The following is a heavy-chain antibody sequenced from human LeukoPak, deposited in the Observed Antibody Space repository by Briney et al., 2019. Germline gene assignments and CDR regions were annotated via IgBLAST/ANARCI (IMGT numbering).Heavy chain of an antibody. J-gene: IGHJ4*02. CDR2: ISYDGSNK. CDR3: ARVFNGYGGNSGLKKCFDY. Sequence: PGGSLRLSCAVSGFSFSNSAMSWVRQAPGKGLEWVAVISYDGSNKYYADSVKGRFTISRDNSKNTLYLQMNSLRAEDTAVYYCARVFNGYGGNSGLKKCFDYWGQGTLVTVSS. D-gene: IGHD4-23*01. V-gene: IGHV3-30*04. CDR1: GFSFSNSA.